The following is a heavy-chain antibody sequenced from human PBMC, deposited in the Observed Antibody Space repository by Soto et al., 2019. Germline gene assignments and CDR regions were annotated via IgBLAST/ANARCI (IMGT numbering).Heavy chain of an antibody. CDR1: GFTFSSYG. CDR2: IWYDGSNK. V-gene: IGHV3-33*01. Sequence: GGSLRLSCAASGFTFSSYGMHWVRQAPGKGLEWVAVIWYDGSNKYYADSVKGRFTISRDNSKNTLYLQMNSLRAEDTAVYYCARDQGDYYDSSGYSLGYYGMDVWGQWTTVTVSS. D-gene: IGHD3-22*01. CDR3: ARDQGDYYDSSGYSLGYYGMDV. J-gene: IGHJ6*02.